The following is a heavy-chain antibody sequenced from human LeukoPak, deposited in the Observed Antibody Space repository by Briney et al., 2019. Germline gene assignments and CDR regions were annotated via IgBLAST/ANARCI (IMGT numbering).Heavy chain of an antibody. CDR3: ARVRLYSGYFDWLEIDY. Sequence: GGSLRLSCAASGFTFSSYSMNWVRQAPGKGLEWVSYISSSSSTIYYADSVKGRFTISRDNAENSLYLQMNSLRDEDTAVYYCARVRLYSGYFDWLEIDYWGQGTLVTVSS. D-gene: IGHD3-9*01. V-gene: IGHV3-48*02. J-gene: IGHJ4*02. CDR1: GFTFSSYS. CDR2: ISSSSSTI.